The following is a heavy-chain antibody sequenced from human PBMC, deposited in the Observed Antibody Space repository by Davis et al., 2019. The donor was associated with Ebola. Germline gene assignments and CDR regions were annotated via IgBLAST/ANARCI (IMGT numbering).Heavy chain of an antibody. D-gene: IGHD2-15*01. CDR3: VKDRFTVVVVHGGFDF. J-gene: IGHJ4*02. Sequence: GESLKISCAASGLTFSSYWMHWVRQAPGKGLESVSRISSNGETTYYAESVKGRFTISRDNSKDTLYLQMRSLRTEDTAVYYCVKDRFTVVVVHGGFDFWGQGALVTVSS. CDR2: ISSNGETT. V-gene: IGHV3-64D*06. CDR1: GLTFSSYW.